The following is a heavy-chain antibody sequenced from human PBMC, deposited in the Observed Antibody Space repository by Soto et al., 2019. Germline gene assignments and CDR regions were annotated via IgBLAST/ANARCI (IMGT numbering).Heavy chain of an antibody. V-gene: IGHV3-30-3*01. CDR1: GFTFSSYA. CDR3: ERDLVTVTNDP. Sequence: QVQLVESGGGVVQPGRSLRLSCAASGFTFSSYAMHWVRQAPGKGLEWVAVISYDGSNKYYADSVKGRFTISRDNSKNTRYLQMNSLRAEDTAVYYCERDLVTVTNDPWGQGTLVTVSS. D-gene: IGHD4-17*01. CDR2: ISYDGSNK. J-gene: IGHJ5*02.